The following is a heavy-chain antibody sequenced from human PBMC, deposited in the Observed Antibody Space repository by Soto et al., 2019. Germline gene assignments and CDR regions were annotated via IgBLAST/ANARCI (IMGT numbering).Heavy chain of an antibody. CDR1: GFTFSSYA. V-gene: IGHV3-23*01. CDR3: AKGSSRDAYYDILTGYSLVGMALFDY. Sequence: VGSLRLSCAASGFTFSSYAMSWVRQAPGKGLEWVSAISGSGGSTYYADSVKGRFTISRDNSKNTLYLQMNSLRAEDTAVYYCAKGSSRDAYYDILTGYSLVGMALFDYWGQGTLVTVSS. CDR2: ISGSGGST. J-gene: IGHJ4*02. D-gene: IGHD3-9*01.